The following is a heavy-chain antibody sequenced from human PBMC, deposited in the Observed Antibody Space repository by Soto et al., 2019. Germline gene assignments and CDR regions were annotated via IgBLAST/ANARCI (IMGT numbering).Heavy chain of an antibody. Sequence: SETLSLTCTVSGGSISSYYWSWIRQPPGKGLEWIGYIYYSGSTNYNPSLKSRVTISVDTSKNQFSLKLSFVTAADTAVYYCARHGTYGSGSSTYYYGMDVWGQGTTVTVSS. CDR3: ARHGTYGSGSSTYYYGMDV. CDR1: GGSISSYY. CDR2: IYYSGST. D-gene: IGHD3-10*01. J-gene: IGHJ6*02. V-gene: IGHV4-59*08.